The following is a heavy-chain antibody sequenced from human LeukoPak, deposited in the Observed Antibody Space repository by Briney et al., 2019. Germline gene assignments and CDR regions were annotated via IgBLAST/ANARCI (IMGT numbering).Heavy chain of an antibody. CDR1: GGSISSYY. Sequence: SETLSLTCTVSGGSISSYYWSWIRQPPGKGLEWIGYIYYSGSTNYNPSLKRRVTISVDTSKNQFSLKLSSVTAADTAVYYCARHLYTGTYYYYGMDVWGQGTTVTVSS. D-gene: IGHD1-7*01. CDR2: IYYSGST. J-gene: IGHJ6*02. CDR3: ARHLYTGTYYYYGMDV. V-gene: IGHV4-59*08.